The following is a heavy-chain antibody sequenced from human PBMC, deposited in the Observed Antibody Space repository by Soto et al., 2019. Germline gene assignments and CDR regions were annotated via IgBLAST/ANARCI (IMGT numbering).Heavy chain of an antibody. V-gene: IGHV4-30-2*01. J-gene: IGHJ4*02. CDR1: GGSISSGGYS. CDR2: ICHSGRT. Sequence: QLQLQESGSGLVKPSQTLSLTSAVSGGSISSGGYSWSWLRQPPGKVLEWIGEICHSGRTYYNPSLKSRVTISVDRSKTQFSLKLSSVTAAETAVYYCARVPDYWGQGTLVTVSS. D-gene: IGHD2-2*01. CDR3: ARVPDY.